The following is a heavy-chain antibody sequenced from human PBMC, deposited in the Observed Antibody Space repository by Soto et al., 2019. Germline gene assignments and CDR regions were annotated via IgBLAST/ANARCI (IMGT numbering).Heavy chain of an antibody. V-gene: IGHV4-31*03. CDR1: GVSISSNNHN. CDR2: IHYIGTT. CDR3: TTGGDASNTGY. J-gene: IGHJ4*02. D-gene: IGHD2-8*02. Sequence: QVQLQESGPGLVEPSQTLSLTCTVSGVSISSNNHNWSWIRQYPGKGLEWIGFIHYIGTTYYNPSLKSRVAISVDTSRNDFSLRLSSVTAADTAVYYCTTGGDASNTGYWGQGTRVTGSS.